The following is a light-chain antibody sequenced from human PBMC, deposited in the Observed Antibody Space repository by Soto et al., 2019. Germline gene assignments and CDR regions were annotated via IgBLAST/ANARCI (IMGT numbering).Light chain of an antibody. CDR3: QQYNNWPKT. Sequence: EIVMRQPPAVLSVSPGERATLSCRASESVSSNLAWFQQKPGQAPRLLISDTSTRATGVPARFSGGGSGTEFTLTISSLQSEDFAVYYCQQYNNWPKTFGQGTKVDIK. V-gene: IGKV3-15*01. CDR1: ESVSSN. CDR2: DTS. J-gene: IGKJ1*01.